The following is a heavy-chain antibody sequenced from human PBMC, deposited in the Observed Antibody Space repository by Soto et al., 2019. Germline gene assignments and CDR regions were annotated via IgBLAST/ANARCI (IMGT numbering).Heavy chain of an antibody. D-gene: IGHD5-18*01. J-gene: IGHJ4*02. CDR1: GVTVSSNY. CDR2: IYSGGST. CDR3: TRHGYNYGGGYFDY. V-gene: IGHV3-66*04. Sequence: GGSLRLSCAASGVTVSSNYMSWVRQAPGKGLEWVSVIYSGGSTYYADSVKGRFTISRDNSKNTLYLQMNSLRAEDTAVYYCTRHGYNYGGGYFDYWGQGTLVTVSS.